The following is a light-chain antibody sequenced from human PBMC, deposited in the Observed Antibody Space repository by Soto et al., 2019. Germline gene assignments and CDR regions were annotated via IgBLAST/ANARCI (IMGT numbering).Light chain of an antibody. Sequence: EIVMTQSPATLSVSPGERATLSCRASQSVSSNLAWYQQKPGQAPRLLIYRASTRATGIPARFSGSGSGTEFTLSISSRQSEGFAVYYCQQYNNWPRTFGQGNKVEIK. CDR2: RAS. J-gene: IGKJ1*01. V-gene: IGKV3-15*01. CDR1: QSVSSN. CDR3: QQYNNWPRT.